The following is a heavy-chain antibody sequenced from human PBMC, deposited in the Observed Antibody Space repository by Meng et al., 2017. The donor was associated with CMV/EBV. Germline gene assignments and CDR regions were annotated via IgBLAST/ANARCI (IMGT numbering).Heavy chain of an antibody. CDR2: ISYDGSNK. CDR1: GFTFSSYA. D-gene: IGHD3-3*01. J-gene: IGHJ4*02. V-gene: IGHV3-30-3*01. Sequence: GGSLRLSCAASGFTFSSYAMHWVRQAPGKGLEWVAVISYDGSNKYYADSVKGRFTISRDNSKNTLYLQMNSLRVEDTAVYYCARFPYYDFWSGYYTWVGGPPNSIDYWGQGTLVTVSS. CDR3: ARFPYYDFWSGYYTWVGGPPNSIDY.